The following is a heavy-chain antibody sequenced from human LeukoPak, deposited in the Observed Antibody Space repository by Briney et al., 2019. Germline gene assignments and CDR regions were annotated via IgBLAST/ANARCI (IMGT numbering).Heavy chain of an antibody. Sequence: PGGSLRLSCAASGFTFDSSGMHWVRQAPGKGLECVAVISYDGNNKYSADSVKGRFTISRDNAKNSLYLQMNSLRDGDTAVYYCARYFGDSQGMDVWGQGTTVTVSS. D-gene: IGHD3-10*01. CDR2: ISYDGNNK. V-gene: IGHV3-30*03. CDR1: GFTFDSSG. CDR3: ARYFGDSQGMDV. J-gene: IGHJ6*02.